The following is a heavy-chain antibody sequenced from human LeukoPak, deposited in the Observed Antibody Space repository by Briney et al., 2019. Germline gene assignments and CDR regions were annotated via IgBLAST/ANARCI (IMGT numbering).Heavy chain of an antibody. CDR1: GGSISSSSYY. Sequence: PSETLSLTCTVSGGSISSSSYYWGWIRQPPGKGLEWIGSIYYSGSTYYNPSLKSRVTISVDTSKNQFSLKLSSVTAADTAVYYCARSSIAARPYDYWGQGTLVTVSS. CDR2: IYYSGST. J-gene: IGHJ4*02. CDR3: ARSSIAARPYDY. V-gene: IGHV4-39*07. D-gene: IGHD6-6*01.